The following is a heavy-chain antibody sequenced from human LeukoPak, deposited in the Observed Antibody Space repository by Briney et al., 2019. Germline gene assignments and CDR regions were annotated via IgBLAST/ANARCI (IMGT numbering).Heavy chain of an antibody. Sequence: SETLSLTCTVSGYSINSGYYWGWIRQPPGKGVEWIGSIYHSGSTYHNPSLKSRVTISVDTSKNQFSLKLSSVTAADTAVYYCARAMRTTAVTAGDYHYYYGMDVWGQGTTVTVSS. CDR1: GYSINSGYY. J-gene: IGHJ6*02. CDR3: ARAMRTTAVTAGDYHYYYGMDV. D-gene: IGHD4-17*01. CDR2: IYHSGST. V-gene: IGHV4-38-2*02.